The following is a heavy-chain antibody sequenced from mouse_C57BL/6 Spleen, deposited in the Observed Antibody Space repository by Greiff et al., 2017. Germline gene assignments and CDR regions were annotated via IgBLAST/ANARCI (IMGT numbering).Heavy chain of an antibody. V-gene: IGHV1-47*01. CDR2: FHPYNDDT. CDR3: ERGIGYYCSSDWYFDV. J-gene: IGHJ1*03. Sequence: QVQLKQSGAELVKPGASVKMSCKASGYTFTTYPIEWMKQNHGKSLEWIGNFHPYNDDTKYNEKFKGKATLTIEKTSSTVYLELSRLTSDDSAVYYCERGIGYYCSSDWYFDVWGTGTTVTVSS. CDR1: GYTFTTYP. D-gene: IGHD1-1*01.